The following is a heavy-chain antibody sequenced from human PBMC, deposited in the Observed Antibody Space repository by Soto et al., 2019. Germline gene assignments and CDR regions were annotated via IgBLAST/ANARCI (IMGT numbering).Heavy chain of an antibody. CDR3: ATQGFGTLHGLVDV. Sequence: QVRLQESGPGLVKPSETLSLTCTVSGGSITSITNHYCSWIRQPPGMGLEWIGYISYSGHTSYNPSLKSRVILSVDTSKNQVSLNLASVTAADTAVYYCATQGFGTLHGLVDVWGQGTTVTVSS. CDR2: ISYSGHT. CDR1: GGSITSITNHY. V-gene: IGHV4-59*08. D-gene: IGHD1-7*01. J-gene: IGHJ6*02.